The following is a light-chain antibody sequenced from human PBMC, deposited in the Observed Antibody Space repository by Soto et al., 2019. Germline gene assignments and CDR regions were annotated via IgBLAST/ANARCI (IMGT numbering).Light chain of an antibody. V-gene: IGLV1-44*01. J-gene: IGLJ3*02. CDR1: SSSIGSNT. CDR2: SDH. CDR3: ALCDDSLPGPMM. Sequence: QSVLTQPPSASGTPGQRVTISCSGSSSSIGSNTVNWYQQLPGTAPKLLIYSDHQRPSGVPDRFSGSRSATSASLAISRLQCEDEADYYCALCDDSLPGPMMFGGGPKVTVL.